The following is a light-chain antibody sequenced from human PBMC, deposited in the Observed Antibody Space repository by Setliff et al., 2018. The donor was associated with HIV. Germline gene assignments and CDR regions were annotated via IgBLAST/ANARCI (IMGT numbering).Light chain of an antibody. J-gene: IGLJ1*01. CDR3: CSNTGSNTFV. CDR2: QAI. V-gene: IGLV2-23*02. Sequence: QSALTQPASVSGSPGQSITISCTGTSSDIGRYDLVSWYQQYPGKDPKLMIYQAIKRPSGVSNRFFGSKSGNTASLIISGLQAEDEADYYCCSNTGSNTFVFGSGTKVTVL. CDR1: SSDIGRYDL.